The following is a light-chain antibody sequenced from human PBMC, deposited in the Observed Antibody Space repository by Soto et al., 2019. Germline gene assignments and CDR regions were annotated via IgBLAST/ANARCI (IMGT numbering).Light chain of an antibody. Sequence: IQLTQSPSSLSASVGDRVTITCRASQGISSYLAWYQQKPGKAPELLIYAASTLQSGVPSRFSGSGSGTDFTLTISSLQPEDCATYFCQQLNRFPPTFDPGTKVDIK. CDR3: QQLNRFPPT. J-gene: IGKJ3*01. V-gene: IGKV1-9*01. CDR1: QGISSY. CDR2: AAS.